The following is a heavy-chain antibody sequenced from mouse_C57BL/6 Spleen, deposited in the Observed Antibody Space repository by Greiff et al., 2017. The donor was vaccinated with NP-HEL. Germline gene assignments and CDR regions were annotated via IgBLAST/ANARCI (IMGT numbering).Heavy chain of an antibody. CDR3: ARDLRDALDY. CDR2: ISYDGSN. CDR1: GYSITSGYY. J-gene: IGHJ4*01. D-gene: IGHD3-1*01. Sequence: EVKLMESGPGLVKPSQSLSLTCSVTGYSITSGYYWNWIRQFPGNKLEWMGYISYDGSNNYNPSFNNRTSITRNTSKNQFFLKLNSVTSEDTATYYCARDLRDALDYWGQGTSVTVSS. V-gene: IGHV3-6*01.